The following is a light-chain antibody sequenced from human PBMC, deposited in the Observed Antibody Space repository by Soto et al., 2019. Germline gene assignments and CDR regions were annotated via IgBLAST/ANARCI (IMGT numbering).Light chain of an antibody. J-gene: IGKJ3*01. CDR1: QSVRSS. Sequence: EIVLTQSPDTLSVSPGERATLSCRASQSVRSSLAWYQQKPGQAPRLLIYDASNRATGIPARFSGSGSGTDFTLTISSLETEDFAVYYCQQRSNWPPEVTFGHGTKVDIK. CDR3: QQRSNWPPEVT. CDR2: DAS. V-gene: IGKV3-11*01.